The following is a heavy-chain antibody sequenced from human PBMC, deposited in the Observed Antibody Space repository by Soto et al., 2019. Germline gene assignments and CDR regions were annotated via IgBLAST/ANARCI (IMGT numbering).Heavy chain of an antibody. V-gene: IGHV1-8*01. CDR3: ARGLGIGRNWFAP. CDR1: GYTFTSYD. Sequence: QVQLVQSGAEVKKPGASVKVSCNASGYTFTSYDINWVRQDTGQGLEWMGWMNPNSGNTGCAQKFQGRVTMTRNTSISTDYRQLSSLRSEDTTVYYCARGLGIGRNWFAPWGQGTLVTVSS. CDR2: MNPNSGNT. J-gene: IGHJ5*02. D-gene: IGHD2-21*01.